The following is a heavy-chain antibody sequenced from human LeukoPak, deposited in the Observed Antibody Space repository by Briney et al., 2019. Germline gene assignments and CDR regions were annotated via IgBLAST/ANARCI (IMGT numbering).Heavy chain of an antibody. V-gene: IGHV1-8*01. CDR2: MSPNSGNT. CDR1: GYTFTSYD. Sequence: ASGTVSCTASGYTFTSYDINWVRQATGQGLEWMGWMSPNSGNTGHAQKFQGRVTMTRNTAISTAYMELSSLRSEDTAVYYCVRTPPNWGADYWGQGTLVTVSS. J-gene: IGHJ4*02. D-gene: IGHD7-27*01. CDR3: VRTPPNWGADY.